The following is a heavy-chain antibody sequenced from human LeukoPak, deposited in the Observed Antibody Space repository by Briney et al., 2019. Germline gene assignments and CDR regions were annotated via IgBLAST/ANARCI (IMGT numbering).Heavy chain of an antibody. CDR3: AKDRTEFGSSYGYDYFDS. Sequence: PGGSLRLSCAASGFTFSSYSMNWVRQVPGKGLEWVSVISGTGGSTDYADSVKGRFTISRDNSKNTLYLQMTRLRPEDTAVYYCAKDRTEFGSSYGYDYFDSWGQGTLVTVSS. J-gene: IGHJ4*02. V-gene: IGHV3-23*01. CDR2: ISGTGGST. CDR1: GFTFSSYS. D-gene: IGHD3-16*01.